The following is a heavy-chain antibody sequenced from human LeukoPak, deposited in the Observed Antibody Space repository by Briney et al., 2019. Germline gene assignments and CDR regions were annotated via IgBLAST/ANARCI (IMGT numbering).Heavy chain of an antibody. D-gene: IGHD2-21*02. Sequence: SETLSLTCSVSGGSISTYYWTWIRQPPGKGLEWIGYIYYSGSTNYNPSLKSRVTISLDTSGNQFSLKLSSVTAADTAVYYCASGYCGGACQLGGVDMWGQGTMVTVSS. CDR1: GGSISTYY. V-gene: IGHV4-59*01. J-gene: IGHJ3*02. CDR3: ASGYCGGACQLGGVDM. CDR2: IYYSGST.